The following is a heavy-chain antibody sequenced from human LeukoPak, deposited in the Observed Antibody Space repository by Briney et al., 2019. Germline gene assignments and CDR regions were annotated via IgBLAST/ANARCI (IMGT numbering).Heavy chain of an antibody. CDR2: IYYSGST. Sequence: SETLSLTCTVSGGSVSSRSYYWSWIRQPPGKGLEWIGYIYYSGSTNYNPSLKSRVTISVDTSKNQFSLKLSSVTAVDTAVYYCARWAYYGGKIDYWGQGTLVTVSS. J-gene: IGHJ4*02. D-gene: IGHD4-23*01. CDR3: ARWAYYGGKIDY. CDR1: GGSVSSRSYY. V-gene: IGHV4-61*01.